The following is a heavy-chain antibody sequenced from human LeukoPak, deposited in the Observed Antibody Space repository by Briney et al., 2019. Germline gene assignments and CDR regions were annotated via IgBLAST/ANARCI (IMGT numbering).Heavy chain of an antibody. V-gene: IGHV3-7*01. CDR2: IKYHGSDE. CDR1: GFTFSDYW. CDR3: ARIGGSGTYWDY. J-gene: IGHJ4*02. Sequence: GRSLRLSCAASGFTFSDYWTSWVRQAPGKGLEWVANIKYHGSDEHYVDSVRGRFTISRDNAKNSLFLQMNSLRAEDTAVYYCARIGGSGTYWDYWGQGTLVTVSS. D-gene: IGHD3-10*01.